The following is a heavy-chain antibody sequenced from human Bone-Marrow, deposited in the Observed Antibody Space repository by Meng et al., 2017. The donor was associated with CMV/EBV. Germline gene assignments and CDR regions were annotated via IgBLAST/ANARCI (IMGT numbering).Heavy chain of an antibody. CDR3: ARDLEHIKYYYDSSGYCPAW. CDR2: INPNSGGT. J-gene: IGHJ4*02. CDR1: GYTFTGYY. D-gene: IGHD3-22*01. V-gene: IGHV1-2*02. Sequence: ASVKVSCKASGYTFTGYYMHWVRQAPGQGLEWMGWINPNSGGTNYAQKFQGRVTMTRDTSISTAYMELSRLRSDDTAVYYCARDLEHIKYYYDSSGYCPAWWGQGTLVTVSS.